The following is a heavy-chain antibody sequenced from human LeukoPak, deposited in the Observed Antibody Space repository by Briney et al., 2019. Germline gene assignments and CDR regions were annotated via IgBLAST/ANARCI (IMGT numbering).Heavy chain of an antibody. CDR3: ARVTTVTTIWFDP. CDR1: GGSISSYY. Sequence: PSETLSLTCTVSGGSISSYYWSWIRQPPGKGLEWIGYIYYSGSTYYNPSLKSRVTISVDTSKNQFSLKLSSVTAADTAVYYCARVTTVTTIWFDPWGQGTLVTVSS. D-gene: IGHD4-11*01. J-gene: IGHJ5*02. CDR2: IYYSGST. V-gene: IGHV4-59*12.